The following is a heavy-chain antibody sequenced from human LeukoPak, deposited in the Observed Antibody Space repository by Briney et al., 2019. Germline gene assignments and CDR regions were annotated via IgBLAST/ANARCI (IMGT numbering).Heavy chain of an antibody. Sequence: PSETLSLTCSVSGASISSLYWTWIRQPPGKGLEWIGYIYNSGSTNYNPSLKSRVTMSIDTSKNQFSLRLTSVTAADTAVYYCARRRIDSMYSWFDPWGQGTLVIVSS. CDR3: ARRRIDSMYSWFDP. CDR2: IYNSGST. J-gene: IGHJ5*02. D-gene: IGHD2-21*01. CDR1: GASISSLY. V-gene: IGHV4-59*11.